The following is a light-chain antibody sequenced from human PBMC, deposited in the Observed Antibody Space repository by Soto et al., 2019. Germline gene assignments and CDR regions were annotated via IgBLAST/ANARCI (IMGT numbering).Light chain of an antibody. CDR2: GAS. Sequence: ETVMTQSPATLSVSRGERATLSCRASQSISRNLAWYQQKPGQAPRLLIYGASTRATGIPARFSGRGSGTECSLTISSLQSEDFAGCYCHQYHNLHPVTFGGGNKVEIK. J-gene: IGKJ4*01. V-gene: IGKV3-15*01. CDR3: HQYHNLHPVT. CDR1: QSISRN.